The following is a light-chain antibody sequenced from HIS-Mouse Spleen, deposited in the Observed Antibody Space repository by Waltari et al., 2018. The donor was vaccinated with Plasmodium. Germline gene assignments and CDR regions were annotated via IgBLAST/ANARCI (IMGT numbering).Light chain of an antibody. J-gene: IGKJ4*01. Sequence: EIVMTQSPATLSVSPGERATLSCRASQSVSSNLAWYQQKPGQAPRLLVYGASTRATGSPARFSGSGCGTEFTLTISSMQSEDFAVYYCQQYNNWPLTFGGGTKVEI. CDR2: GAS. V-gene: IGKV3-15*01. CDR1: QSVSSN. CDR3: QQYNNWPLT.